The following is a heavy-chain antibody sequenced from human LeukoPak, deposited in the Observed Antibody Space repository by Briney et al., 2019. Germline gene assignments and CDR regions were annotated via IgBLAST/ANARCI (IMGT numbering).Heavy chain of an antibody. V-gene: IGHV3-74*01. CDR2: INSDGSST. J-gene: IGHJ4*02. D-gene: IGHD6-13*01. CDR3: ARGVRIAAAGTRADY. Sequence: GGSLRLSCAASGFTFSSYWMHWVRQAPGKGLVWVSRINSDGSSTSYADSVKGRFTISRDNAKNTLYLQMNSLRAEDTAVYYCARGVRIAAAGTRADYWGQGTLVTVSS. CDR1: GFTFSSYW.